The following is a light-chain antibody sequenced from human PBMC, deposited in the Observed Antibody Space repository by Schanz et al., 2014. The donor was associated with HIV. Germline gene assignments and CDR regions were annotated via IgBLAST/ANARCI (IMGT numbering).Light chain of an antibody. CDR1: SSNFRSNA. CDR2: NTF. CDR3: ATWDDSLDGWV. Sequence: QSVLTQPPSASGTPSQRVTISCSGSSSNFRSNAVNWYQQLPGTAPRLVIYNTFHRPSGVPDRFSGSQSGTSASLAISGLQSEDESDFFCATWDDSLDGWVFGGGTKVTVL. V-gene: IGLV1-44*01. J-gene: IGLJ3*02.